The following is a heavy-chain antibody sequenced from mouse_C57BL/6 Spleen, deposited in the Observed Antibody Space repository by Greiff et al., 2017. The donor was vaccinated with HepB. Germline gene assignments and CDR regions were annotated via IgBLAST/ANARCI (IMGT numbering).Heavy chain of an antibody. J-gene: IGHJ3*01. CDR2: ISSGGSYT. CDR1: GFTFSSYG. V-gene: IGHV5-6*01. CDR3: ARQLRRCFAY. D-gene: IGHD3-2*02. Sequence: EVKLVESGGDLVKPGGSLKLSCAASGFTFSSYGMSWVRQTPDKRLEWVATISSGGSYTYYPDSVKGRFTISRDNAKNTLYLQMSSLKSEDTAMYYRARQLRRCFAYWGQGTLVTVSA.